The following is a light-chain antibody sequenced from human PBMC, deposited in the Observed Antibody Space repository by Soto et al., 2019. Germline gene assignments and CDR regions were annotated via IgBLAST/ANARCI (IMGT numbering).Light chain of an antibody. Sequence: VVLTQSPDTLSLSPGERATLSCRASQSISSDYLVWYQQKPGQAPRLLIYGASSRATGIPARFSGSRSGPEFTLTINSLQSEDFAIYYCQRYNNWPLTFGGGTKVDIK. V-gene: IGKV3D-15*01. CDR1: QSISSD. CDR2: GAS. CDR3: QRYNNWPLT. J-gene: IGKJ4*01.